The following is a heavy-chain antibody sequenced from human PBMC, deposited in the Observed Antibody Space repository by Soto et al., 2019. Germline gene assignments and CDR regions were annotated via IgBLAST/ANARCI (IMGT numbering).Heavy chain of an antibody. V-gene: IGHV1-69*12. CDR3: ARSGLQLAMTFDY. D-gene: IGHD5-18*01. CDR2: IIPIFGTA. J-gene: IGHJ4*02. CDR1: GGTFSSYA. Sequence: QVQLVQSGAEVKKPGSSVKVSCKASGGTFSSYAISWVRQAPGQGREWMGGIIPIFGTANYAQKFQGRVTITADESTSTADMELSSLRAEDTAVYYCARSGLQLAMTFDYWGQGTLVTVSS.